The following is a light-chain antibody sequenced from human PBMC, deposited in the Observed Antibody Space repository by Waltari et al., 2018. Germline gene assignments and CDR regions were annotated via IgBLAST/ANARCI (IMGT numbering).Light chain of an antibody. CDR2: GKN. V-gene: IGLV3-19*01. J-gene: IGLJ1*01. CDR3: NSRDSSGNPYV. CDR1: SLRTYY. Sequence: SSELTQDPAVSVALGQTVRITCQGDSLRTYYANWYQQKPGQAPVLVIYGKNNRPSGIPDLLSATYSGNTASLTITGAQAEDEADYYCNSRDSSGNPYVFGSGTTVTVL.